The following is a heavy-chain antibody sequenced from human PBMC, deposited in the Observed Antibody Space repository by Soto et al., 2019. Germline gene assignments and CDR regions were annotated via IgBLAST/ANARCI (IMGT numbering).Heavy chain of an antibody. D-gene: IGHD6-19*01. V-gene: IGHV4-39*02. J-gene: IGHJ4*02. CDR2: IYYSGST. CDR1: GGSISSSSYY. Sequence: SETLSLNCTVSGGSISSSSYYWGWIRQPPGKGLEWIGSIYYSGSTYYNPSLKSRVTISVDTSKNQFSLKLSSVTAADTAVYYCAREWLVRVIDYWGQGTLVTVS. CDR3: AREWLVRVIDY.